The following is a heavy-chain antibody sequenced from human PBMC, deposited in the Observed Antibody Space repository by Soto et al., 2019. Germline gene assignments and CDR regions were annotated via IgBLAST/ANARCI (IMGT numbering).Heavy chain of an antibody. D-gene: IGHD6-13*01. Sequence: GGSLRLSCAASGFTFSSYAMYWVRQAPGKGLEWVAVISYDGSNKYYADSVKGRFTISRDNSKNTLYLQMNSLRAEDTAVYYCAREVSSSWWGPPGDDYYYYYGMDVWGQGTTVTVSS. CDR2: ISYDGSNK. J-gene: IGHJ6*02. CDR1: GFTFSSYA. CDR3: AREVSSSWWGPPGDDYYYYYGMDV. V-gene: IGHV3-30-3*01.